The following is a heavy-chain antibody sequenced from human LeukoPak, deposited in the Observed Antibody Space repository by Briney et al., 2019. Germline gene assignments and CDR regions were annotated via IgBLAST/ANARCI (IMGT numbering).Heavy chain of an antibody. D-gene: IGHD1-26*01. V-gene: IGHV4-31*03. J-gene: IGHJ4*02. CDR3: ARGKKFRGSYYDY. CDR1: GGSISSGGYY. Sequence: SQTLSLTCTVSGGSISSGGYYWSWLRQHPGKGLEWIGYIYYSGSTYYNPSLKSRVTISVDTSKNQFSLKLSSVTAADTAVYYCARGKKFRGSYYDYWGQGTLVTVSS. CDR2: IYYSGST.